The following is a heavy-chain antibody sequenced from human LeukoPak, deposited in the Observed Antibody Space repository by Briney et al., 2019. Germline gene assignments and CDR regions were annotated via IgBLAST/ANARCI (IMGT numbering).Heavy chain of an antibody. D-gene: IGHD3-9*01. CDR2: IYYSGST. CDR3: ARQPYYDILTGYEPFDY. J-gene: IGHJ4*02. V-gene: IGHV4-39*01. CDR1: GGSISSSSYY. Sequence: SETLSLTCTVSGGSISSSSYYWGWIRQPPGKGLEWIGSIYYSGSTYYNPSLKSRVTISVDTSKNQFSLKLSSVTAADTAVYYCARQPYYDILTGYEPFDYWGQGTQVTVSS.